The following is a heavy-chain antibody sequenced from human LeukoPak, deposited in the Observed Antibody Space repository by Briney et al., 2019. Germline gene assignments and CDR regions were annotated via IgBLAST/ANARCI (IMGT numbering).Heavy chain of an antibody. J-gene: IGHJ4*02. CDR3: ARGVGCSSTRCYGYFDY. Sequence: GGSQRLSCAASGFTFSSYWMNWVRQAPGKGLEWVANIKQDGSEKYYVDSVKGRFTISRDNAKNSLYLQMNSLRAEDTAVYYCARGVGCSSTRCYGYFDYWGQGTLVTVSS. CDR1: GFTFSSYW. D-gene: IGHD2-2*01. CDR2: IKQDGSEK. V-gene: IGHV3-7*01.